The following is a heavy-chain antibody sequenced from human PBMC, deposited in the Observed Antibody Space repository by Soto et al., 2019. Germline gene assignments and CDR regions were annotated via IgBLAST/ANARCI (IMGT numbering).Heavy chain of an antibody. Sequence: SETLSLTCAVYGGSFSGCYWSWIRQPPGKGLEWIGEINHSGSTNYNPSLKSRVTISVDTSKNQFSLKLSSVTAADTAVYYCARGRRYSYGYVYFDYWGQGTLVTVSS. CDR3: ARGRRYSYGYVYFDY. CDR2: INHSGST. J-gene: IGHJ4*02. CDR1: GGSFSGCY. D-gene: IGHD5-18*01. V-gene: IGHV4-34*01.